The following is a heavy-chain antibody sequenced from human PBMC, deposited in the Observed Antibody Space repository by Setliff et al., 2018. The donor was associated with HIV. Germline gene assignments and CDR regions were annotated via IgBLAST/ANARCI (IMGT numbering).Heavy chain of an antibody. CDR2: IDDSGST. V-gene: IGHV4-34*01. CDR1: TESLTRYD. CDR3: ARELLRSWDGSENSYKPYYFDY. J-gene: IGHJ4*02. Sequence: LSLTCAVYTESLTRYDWAWIRQSPEKGLEWIGEIDDSGSTYYNPSLKSRVTISVDTSKNQFSLKLSSVTAADTAVYYCARELLRSWDGSENSYKPYYFDYWGQGTLVTVSS. D-gene: IGHD3-10*01.